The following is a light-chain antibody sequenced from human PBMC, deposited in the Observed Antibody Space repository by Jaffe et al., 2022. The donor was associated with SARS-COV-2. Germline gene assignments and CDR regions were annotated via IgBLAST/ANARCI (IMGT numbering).Light chain of an antibody. J-gene: IGKJ1*01. CDR1: QSINTY. CDR2: ATS. V-gene: IGKV1-39*01. Sequence: DIQMTQSPSSLSASVGDRVTITCRATQSINTYLNWYQQKPGKAPKLLIYATSTLQSGVPSRFSGSGSGTDFTLIISNLQPEDFATYYCQQSYSTTRTFGPGTRVEV. CDR3: QQSYSTTRT.